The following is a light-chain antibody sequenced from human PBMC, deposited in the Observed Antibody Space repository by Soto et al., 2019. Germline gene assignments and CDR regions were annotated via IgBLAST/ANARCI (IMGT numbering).Light chain of an antibody. CDR3: QQYGSSPLYT. V-gene: IGKV3-20*01. J-gene: IGKJ2*01. Sequence: EVVLTQSPGTLSLSQGERATLSCRASPSVSSSYLAWYQQKPGQAPRLLIYGASSRATGIPDRFSGSGSGTDFTLTISRLEPEDCAVYYCQQYGSSPLYTLGQGTKLAIK. CDR2: GAS. CDR1: PSVSSSY.